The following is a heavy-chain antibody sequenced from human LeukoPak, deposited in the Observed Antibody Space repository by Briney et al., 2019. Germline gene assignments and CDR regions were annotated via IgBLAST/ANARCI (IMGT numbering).Heavy chain of an antibody. Sequence: PSQTLSLTCTVSGGSISSGSYYWSWIRQPAGKGLEWIGRICTSGSTNYNPSLKSRVTISVDTSKNQFSLKLSSVTAADTAVYYCARAPLWFGELPSDYWGQGTLVTVSS. J-gene: IGHJ4*02. V-gene: IGHV4-61*02. CDR2: ICTSGST. CDR3: ARAPLWFGELPSDY. CDR1: GGSISSGSYY. D-gene: IGHD3-10*01.